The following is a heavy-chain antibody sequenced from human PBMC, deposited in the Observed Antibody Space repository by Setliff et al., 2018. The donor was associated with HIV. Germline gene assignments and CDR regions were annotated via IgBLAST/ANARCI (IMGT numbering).Heavy chain of an antibody. J-gene: IGHJ6*03. D-gene: IGHD1-1*01. Sequence: PSETLSLTCTVSGGSISSDYWSWIRQPPGKGLEWIGYIHYTGSTTYNPSLKSRVTISVDTSRNQFSLVLSSVTAADTAVYYCARFQAWQLGRRGGYYYYMDVWGKGTTVTVSS. CDR2: IHYTGST. V-gene: IGHV4-59*01. CDR3: ARFQAWQLGRRGGYYYYMDV. CDR1: GGSISSDY.